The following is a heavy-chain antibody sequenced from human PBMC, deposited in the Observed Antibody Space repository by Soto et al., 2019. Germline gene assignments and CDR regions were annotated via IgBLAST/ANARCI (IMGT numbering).Heavy chain of an antibody. D-gene: IGHD1-26*01. CDR3: ARAGLGANQNY. CDR2: INAGNGNT. J-gene: IGHJ4*02. V-gene: IGHV1-3*01. CDR1: GYTFTSYA. Sequence: GASVKVSCKASGYTFTSYAMHWGRQAPGQRLEWMGWINAGNGNTKYSQKFQGRVTITRDTSASTAYMELSSLRSEDTAVYYCARAGLGANQNYWGQGTLVTVSS.